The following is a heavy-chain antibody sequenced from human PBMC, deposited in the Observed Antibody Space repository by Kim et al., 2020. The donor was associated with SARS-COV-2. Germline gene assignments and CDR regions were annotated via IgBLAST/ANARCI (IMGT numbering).Heavy chain of an antibody. CDR1: GGSISSGGYS. CDR2: IYHSGST. V-gene: IGHV4-30-2*01. J-gene: IGHJ4*02. Sequence: SETLSLTCAVSGGSISSGGYSWSWIRQPPGKGLEWIGYIYHSGSTYYNPSLKSRVTISVDRSKNQFSLKLSSVTAADTAVYYCARAPIVVVPAATLYYFDYWGQGTLVTVSS. CDR3: ARAPIVVVPAATLYYFDY. D-gene: IGHD2-2*01.